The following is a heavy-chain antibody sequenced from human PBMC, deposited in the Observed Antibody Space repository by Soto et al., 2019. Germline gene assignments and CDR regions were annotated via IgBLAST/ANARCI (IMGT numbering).Heavy chain of an antibody. CDR2: IIPIFGTA. Sequence: ASVKVSCKASGGTFSSYAISWVRQAPGQGLEWMGGIIPIFGTANYAQKFQGRVTITADESTSTAYMELSSLRSEDTAVYYCASAGYYYGSGPMRFDPWGQGTLVTVSS. CDR1: GGTFSSYA. CDR3: ASAGYYYGSGPMRFDP. J-gene: IGHJ5*02. D-gene: IGHD3-10*01. V-gene: IGHV1-69*13.